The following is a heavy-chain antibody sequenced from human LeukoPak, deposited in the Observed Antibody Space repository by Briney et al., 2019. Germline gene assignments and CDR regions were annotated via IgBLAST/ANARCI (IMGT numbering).Heavy chain of an antibody. V-gene: IGHV1-69*04. CDR2: IIPILGIA. CDR3: ARDLHDYAGLQAFDI. D-gene: IGHD4-23*01. J-gene: IGHJ3*02. CDR1: GYTFTGYY. Sequence: GASVKVSCKASGYTFTGYYMHWVRQAPGQGLEWMGRIIPILGIANYTQKFQGRVTITADKSTSTAYMELSSLRSEDTAVYYCARDLHDYAGLQAFDIWGQGTMVTVSS.